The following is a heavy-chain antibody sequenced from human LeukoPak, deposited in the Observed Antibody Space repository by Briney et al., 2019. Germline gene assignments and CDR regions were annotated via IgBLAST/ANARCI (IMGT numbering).Heavy chain of an antibody. V-gene: IGHV3-30-3*01. CDR2: ISYDGSNK. D-gene: IGHD6-19*01. J-gene: IGHJ4*02. CDR1: GFTFSSYA. Sequence: GGSLRLSCAASGFTFSSYAMHWVRQAPGKGLEWVAVISYDGSNKYYADSVKGRFTISRDNSKNTLYLQMNSLRAEDTAVYYCARDSSGWYFDYWGQGTLDTVSS. CDR3: ARDSSGWYFDY.